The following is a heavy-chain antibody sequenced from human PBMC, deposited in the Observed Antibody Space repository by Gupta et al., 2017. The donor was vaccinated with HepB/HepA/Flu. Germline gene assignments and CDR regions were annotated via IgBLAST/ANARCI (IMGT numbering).Heavy chain of an antibody. J-gene: IGHJ4*02. Sequence: QVQLVESGGGVVQPGRSLRLSCAESGSTSTSDSIHWVRQAPGKGLEWVAVIWNDGSKKLYADSVRGRFTISRDNYRNTVYLQVNSLRDDDTAVYFCARTYCTGPSCYGPMDYWGQGTLVTVSS. CDR3: ARTYCTGPSCYGPMDY. V-gene: IGHV3-33*01. D-gene: IGHD2-15*01. CDR1: GSTSTSDS. CDR2: IWNDGSKK.